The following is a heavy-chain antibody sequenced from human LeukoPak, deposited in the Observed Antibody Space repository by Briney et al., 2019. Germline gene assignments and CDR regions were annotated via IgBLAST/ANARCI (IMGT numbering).Heavy chain of an antibody. V-gene: IGHV3-9*03. CDR1: GFTFDDYA. CDR2: ISWNSGSI. Sequence: GGSLRLSCAASGFTFDDYAVHWVRQAPGKGLEWVSGISWNSGSIGYADSVKGRFTISRDNAKNSLYLQMNSLRAEDMALYYCAKDQGKYYYDSSAQGAFDIWGQGTMVTVSS. D-gene: IGHD3-22*01. J-gene: IGHJ3*02. CDR3: AKDQGKYYYDSSAQGAFDI.